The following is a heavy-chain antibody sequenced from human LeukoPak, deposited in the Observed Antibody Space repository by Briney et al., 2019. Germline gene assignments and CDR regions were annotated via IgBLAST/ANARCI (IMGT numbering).Heavy chain of an antibody. D-gene: IGHD3-3*01. J-gene: IGHJ4*02. V-gene: IGHV4-61*02. CDR2: IYTSGTT. CDR1: GGSISSGSYY. Sequence: SETLSLTCTVSGGSISSGSYYWSWIRQPAGKGLEWIGRIYTSGTTNYNPSPKSRVTISVDTSKNQFSLKLSSVTAADTAVYCCARKSSAYPFDYWGQGTLVTVSS. CDR3: ARKSSAYPFDY.